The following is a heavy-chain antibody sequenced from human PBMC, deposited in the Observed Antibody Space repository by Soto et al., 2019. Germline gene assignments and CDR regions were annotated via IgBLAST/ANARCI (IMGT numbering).Heavy chain of an antibody. CDR2: INTNTGNP. D-gene: IGHD5-18*01. CDR3: ARDVDTAMVPYFDY. Sequence: ASVKVSCKASGYTFTSYAMNWVRQAPGQGLEWMGWINTNTGNPTYAQGFTGRFVFSLDTSVSTAYLQICSLKAEDTAVYYCARDVDTAMVPYFDYWGQGTLVTVSS. V-gene: IGHV7-4-1*01. CDR1: GYTFTSYA. J-gene: IGHJ4*02.